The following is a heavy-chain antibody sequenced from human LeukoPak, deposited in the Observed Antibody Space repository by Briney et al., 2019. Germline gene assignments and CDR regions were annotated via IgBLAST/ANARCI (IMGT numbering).Heavy chain of an antibody. CDR3: AKGVDSYDSSGLFDY. J-gene: IGHJ4*02. Sequence: GGSLRLSCAASAFTFSSYAMSWVRQAPGKGLEWFSAISSSGGSTYYADSVKGRFTISRDNSKNTLYLQMNSLRAEDTAVYYCAKGVDSYDSSGLFDYWGQGTLVTVSS. CDR2: ISSSGGST. CDR1: AFTFSSYA. D-gene: IGHD3-22*01. V-gene: IGHV3-23*01.